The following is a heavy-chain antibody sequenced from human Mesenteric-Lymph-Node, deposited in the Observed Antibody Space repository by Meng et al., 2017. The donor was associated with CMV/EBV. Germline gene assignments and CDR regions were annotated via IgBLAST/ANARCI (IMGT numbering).Heavy chain of an antibody. D-gene: IGHD3-10*01. CDR2: IGNGGDAIGNGGDT. Sequence: GESLKISCAASGFTFRNYDLHWIRQSSGKGLEWISAIGNGGDAIGNGGDTYYAASVKGRFTISRDNAKNSLYLQMNNLTVGDTAVYYCTRGRLRGFDPWGQGTLVTVSS. CDR3: TRGRLRGFDP. J-gene: IGHJ5*02. CDR1: GFTFRNYD. V-gene: IGHV3-13*01.